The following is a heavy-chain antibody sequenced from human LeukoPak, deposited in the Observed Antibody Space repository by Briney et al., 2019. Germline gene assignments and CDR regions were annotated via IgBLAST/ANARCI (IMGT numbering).Heavy chain of an antibody. Sequence: VASVKVSCKASGGTFTSYAISWVRQAPGQGLEWMGRIIPILGIANHAQKFQGRVTITADKSTSTAYMELSSLRSEDTAVYYCARDLAGRWLQLDAFDIWGQGTMVTVSS. V-gene: IGHV1-69*04. J-gene: IGHJ3*02. D-gene: IGHD5-24*01. CDR2: IIPILGIA. CDR3: ARDLAGRWLQLDAFDI. CDR1: GGTFTSYA.